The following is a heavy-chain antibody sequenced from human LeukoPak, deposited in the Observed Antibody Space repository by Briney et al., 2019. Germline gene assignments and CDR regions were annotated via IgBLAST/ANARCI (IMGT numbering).Heavy chain of an antibody. J-gene: IGHJ4*02. CDR2: ITSSGHTI. Sequence: GGSLRLSCLASGFTTHAMNWVRQAPGKGLEWVSYITSSGHTIYYADSVKGRFTISRDSALNSLYLQMNSLRAEDTAVYYCARDSRGYYPQLFDYWGQGTLVTVSS. V-gene: IGHV3-48*01. CDR3: ARDSRGYYPQLFDY. CDR1: GFTTHA. D-gene: IGHD3-22*01.